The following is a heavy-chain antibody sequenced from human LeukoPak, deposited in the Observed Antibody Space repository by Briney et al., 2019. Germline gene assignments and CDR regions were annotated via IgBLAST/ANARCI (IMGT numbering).Heavy chain of an antibody. CDR1: AFSFSSYG. J-gene: IGHJ6*03. CDR3: ARRITISGVGYYMDV. D-gene: IGHD3-3*01. V-gene: IGHV3-48*01. Sequence: GGSLRLSCAASAFSFSSYGMNCVRQAPGKGLEWISYISSSGNSKYYADSVKGRFTASRDNVWKSLYLPMDSLRAEDTAVYYCARRITISGVGYYMDVWGKGTTVTVSS. CDR2: ISSSGNSK.